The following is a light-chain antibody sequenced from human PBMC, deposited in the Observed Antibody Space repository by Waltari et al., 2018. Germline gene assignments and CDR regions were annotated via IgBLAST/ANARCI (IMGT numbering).Light chain of an antibody. J-gene: IGLJ3*02. CDR2: EGS. CDR3: CSYAGSSTLWV. Sequence: QSALTQPASFSGSPGQSLATSGTETSSRVWSYYIVSWDQPQPGKAPKLMTYEGSKRPSGVSNRFSGSKFGKTVSLTISGLQAEDEADYYCCSYAGSSTLWVFGGGTKLTVL. CDR1: SSRVWSYYI. V-gene: IGLV2-23*01.